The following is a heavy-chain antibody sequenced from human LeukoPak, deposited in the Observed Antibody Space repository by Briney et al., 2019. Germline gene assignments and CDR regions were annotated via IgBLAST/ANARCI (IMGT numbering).Heavy chain of an antibody. D-gene: IGHD3/OR15-3a*01. CDR3: ARGLSWTVDY. CDR1: GFTFSSYS. CDR2: ISSNSGYK. Sequence: GGSLRLSCAASGFTFSSYSMNWVRQTPGKGLEWVSSISSNSGYKYYADSVKGRFTISRDNAKNSLYLQMNILRAEDTAVYYCARGLSWTVDYWGQGTLVTV. J-gene: IGHJ4*02. V-gene: IGHV3-21*01.